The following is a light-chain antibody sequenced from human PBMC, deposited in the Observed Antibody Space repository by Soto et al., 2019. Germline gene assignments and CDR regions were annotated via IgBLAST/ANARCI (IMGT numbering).Light chain of an antibody. V-gene: IGLV1-40*01. CDR2: ANN. CDR1: SSSIGAGFD. Sequence: QPVLTQPPSVSGAPGQRVTMSCTGSSSSIGAGFDVHWYQQLPGTAPKLLIYANNKRPSGVPDRFSGSKSGTSASLAIAGLQPEDEADYYCHSYDTRLTISVFGTGTKLTVL. CDR3: HSYDTRLTISV. J-gene: IGLJ1*01.